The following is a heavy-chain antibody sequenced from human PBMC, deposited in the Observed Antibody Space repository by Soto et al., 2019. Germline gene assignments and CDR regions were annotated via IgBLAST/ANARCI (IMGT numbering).Heavy chain of an antibody. CDR2: ISAYGGTT. V-gene: IGHV3-23*01. J-gene: IGHJ3*01. CDR1: GFTFSNYA. D-gene: IGHD4-17*01. Sequence: EVQLLESGGDLVQPGGSLRLSCAASGFTFSNYAMSWVRQAPGKGPEWVSGISAYGGTTYYADSVRGRFTISRDNSKATLYLQMHSLRAEDTALYYCGKDPNGDYVGAFDRRGHGTVVTVSS. CDR3: GKDPNGDYVGAFDR.